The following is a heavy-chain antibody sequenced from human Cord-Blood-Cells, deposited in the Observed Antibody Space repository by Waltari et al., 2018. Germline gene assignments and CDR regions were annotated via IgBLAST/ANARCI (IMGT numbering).Heavy chain of an antibody. J-gene: IGHJ4*02. CDR2: IWDDGSNK. D-gene: IGHD6-13*01. Sequence: QVQLVESGGGVVQPGRSLRLSCAASGFTFSSYGMHWVRQAPGKGLEWVAVIWDDGSNKYYADSVKGRFTISRDNSKNTLYLQMNSLRAEDTAVYYCARDPFSSWYFDYWGQGTLVTVSS. V-gene: IGHV3-33*01. CDR3: ARDPFSSWYFDY. CDR1: GFTFSSYG.